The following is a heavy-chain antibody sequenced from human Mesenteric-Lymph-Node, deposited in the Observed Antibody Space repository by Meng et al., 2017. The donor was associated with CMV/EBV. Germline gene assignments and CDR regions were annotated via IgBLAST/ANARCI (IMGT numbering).Heavy chain of an antibody. J-gene: IGHJ4*02. V-gene: IGHV3-11*01. CDR3: TTFPIVVVTTSGNEY. D-gene: IGHD3-22*01. CDR1: GFFFSDYY. CDR2: ISSSGTTI. Sequence: GESLKISCAASGFFFSDYYMSWIRQAPGKGLEWVSYISSSGTTIYYADSVKGRFTISRDNAKISLYLHMNSLKTEDTAVYYCTTFPIVVVTTSGNEYWGQGTLVTVPQ.